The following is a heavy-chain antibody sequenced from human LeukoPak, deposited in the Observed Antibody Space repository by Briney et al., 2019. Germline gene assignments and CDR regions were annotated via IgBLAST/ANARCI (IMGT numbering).Heavy chain of an antibody. D-gene: IGHD5-12*01. CDR1: GFTVSSNY. V-gene: IGHV3-66*01. CDR2: IYDGGST. J-gene: IGHJ4*02. CDR3: ARATHAYSGYNH. Sequence: PGGSLRLSCAASGFTVSSNYMSWVRQAPGTGLEWVSVIYDGGSTYYADSVKGRFTISRDNSENTLYLQMNSLRAEDTAVYYCARATHAYSGYNHWGQGTLVTVSS.